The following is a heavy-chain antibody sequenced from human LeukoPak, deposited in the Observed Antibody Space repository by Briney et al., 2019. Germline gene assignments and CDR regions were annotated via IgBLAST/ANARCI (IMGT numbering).Heavy chain of an antibody. J-gene: IGHJ4*02. D-gene: IGHD3-3*01. CDR2: ISPYSDST. CDR1: GYTFTNYG. CDR3: AGGGRSIFGVANY. V-gene: IGHV1-2*02. Sequence: ASVKVSCKASGYTFTNYGMNWVRQAPGQGLEWMGWISPYSDSTNYAEKIQGRVTMTRDTSINTAYMGLSRVRSDDTAGYYCAGGGRSIFGVANYWGQGTLVTVSS.